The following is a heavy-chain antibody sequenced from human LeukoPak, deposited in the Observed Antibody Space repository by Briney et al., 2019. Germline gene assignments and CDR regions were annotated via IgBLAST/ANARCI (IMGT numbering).Heavy chain of an antibody. CDR2: ISSSGSTI. D-gene: IGHD4-17*01. Sequence: PGGSLRLSCAASGFTFSSYEMNWVRQAPGKGLEWVSYISSSGSTIYYADSVRGRFTISRDNAKNSLYLQMNSLRAEDTAVYYCARDPYYGDYVVWGQGTLVTVSS. J-gene: IGHJ4*02. CDR1: GFTFSSYE. CDR3: ARDPYYGDYVV. V-gene: IGHV3-48*03.